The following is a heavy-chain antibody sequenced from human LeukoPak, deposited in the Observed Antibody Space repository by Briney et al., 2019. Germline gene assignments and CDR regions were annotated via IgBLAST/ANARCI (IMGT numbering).Heavy chain of an antibody. D-gene: IGHD2-2*01. CDR2: INHSGST. Sequence: PSETLSLTCAVYGGSFSGYYWTWIRQPPGKGLEWIGEINHSGSTYYNPSLKSRVTISVDRSKNQFSLKLSSVTAADTAVYYCARRGVVPAATAWFDPWGQGTLVTVSS. CDR1: GGSFSGYY. V-gene: IGHV4-34*01. CDR3: ARRGVVPAATAWFDP. J-gene: IGHJ5*02.